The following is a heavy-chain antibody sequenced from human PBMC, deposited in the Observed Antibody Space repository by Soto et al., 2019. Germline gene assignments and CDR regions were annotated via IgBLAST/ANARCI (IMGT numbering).Heavy chain of an antibody. CDR2: IYPGDSDT. V-gene: IGHV5-51*01. CDR3: ARQDGRALYYFDY. J-gene: IGHJ4*02. CDR1: GYSFTSYW. Sequence: GESLKISCKGSGYSFTSYWISWVRQMPGKGLEWMGIIYPGDSDTRYNPSFQGQVTISADKSISTAYLQWSSLKASDTAIYYCARQDGRALYYFDYWGQGTQVTVSS.